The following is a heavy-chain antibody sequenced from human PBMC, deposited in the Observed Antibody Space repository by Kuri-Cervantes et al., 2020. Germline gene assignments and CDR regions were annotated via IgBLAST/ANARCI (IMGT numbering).Heavy chain of an antibody. CDR3: ARAASAGHVDY. CDR1: GFTFTTYW. J-gene: IGHJ4*02. D-gene: IGHD4/OR15-4a*01. V-gene: IGHV3-23*01. Sequence: GGSLRLSCAASGFTFTTYWMNWVRQAPGRGLEWVAVIFSGGFGGTTYYADSVKGRFIFSRDESKNTLYLQMNSLRAEDTAVYYCARAASAGHVDYWGQGTLVTVSS. CDR2: IFSGGFGGTT.